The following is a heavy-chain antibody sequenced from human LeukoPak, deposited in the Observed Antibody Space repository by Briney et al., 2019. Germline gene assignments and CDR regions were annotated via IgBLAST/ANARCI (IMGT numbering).Heavy chain of an antibody. CDR1: GGSFSGYY. Sequence: SETLSLTCAVYGGSFSGYYWSWIRQPPGKGLEWIGEINHSGSTNYNPSLKSRVTISVDTSKNQFSLRLSSVTAADTAVYYCARDYYGSDWFDPWGQGTLVTVSS. CDR2: INHSGST. D-gene: IGHD3-10*01. V-gene: IGHV4-34*01. J-gene: IGHJ5*02. CDR3: ARDYYGSDWFDP.